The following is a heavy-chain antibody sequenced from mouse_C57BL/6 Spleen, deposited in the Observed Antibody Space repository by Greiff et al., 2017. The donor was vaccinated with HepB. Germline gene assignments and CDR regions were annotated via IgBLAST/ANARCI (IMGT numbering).Heavy chain of an antibody. CDR3: AITTVVATYYLDY. CDR1: GYTFTSYW. J-gene: IGHJ2*01. D-gene: IGHD1-1*01. Sequence: QVQLQQSGAELAKPGASVKLSCKASGYTFTSYWMHWVKQRPGQGLEWIGYINPSSGYTKYNQKFKDKATLTADKSSSTAYMQLSSLTYEDSAVYYCAITTVVATYYLDYWGQGTTLTVSS. V-gene: IGHV1-7*01. CDR2: INPSSGYT.